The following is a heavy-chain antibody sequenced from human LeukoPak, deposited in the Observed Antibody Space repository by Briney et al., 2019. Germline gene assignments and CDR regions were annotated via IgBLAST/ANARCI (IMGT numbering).Heavy chain of an antibody. Sequence: ASVRVSCKVSGNTFPNYGIGWVRQAPGQGLEWMGWINSYNGYTEYAQEVQGRVTMTTDTSTSTAYMELRSLRSDDTAVYYCARRKEQQGRNWFDPWGQGTLVTVSS. CDR3: ARRKEQQGRNWFDP. CDR1: GNTFPNYG. V-gene: IGHV1-18*01. CDR2: INSYNGYT. D-gene: IGHD6-13*01. J-gene: IGHJ5*02.